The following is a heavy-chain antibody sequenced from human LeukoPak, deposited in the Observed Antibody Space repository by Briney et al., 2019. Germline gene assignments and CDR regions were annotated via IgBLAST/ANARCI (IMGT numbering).Heavy chain of an antibody. V-gene: IGHV3-7*01. CDR2: IKYDGSEK. Sequence: PGGSLRLSCAASGFTFSSYWMSWVRQAPGKGLEWVANIKYDGSEKDYVDSVKGRFTISRDNAKNSLYLQMNSLRAEDTAVYYCAGDIEAAGLFFDYWGQGTLVTVSS. CDR1: GFTFSSYW. J-gene: IGHJ4*02. CDR3: AGDIEAAGLFFDY. D-gene: IGHD6-13*01.